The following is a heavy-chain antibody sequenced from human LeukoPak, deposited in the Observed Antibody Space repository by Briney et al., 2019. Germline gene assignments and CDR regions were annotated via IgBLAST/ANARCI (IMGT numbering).Heavy chain of an antibody. CDR1: GYTFTNYG. V-gene: IGHV1-18*01. Sequence: ASVKVSCRASGYTFTNYGINWVRQAPGQGLEWMGWISAYNDDTNSAQKFQGRVTMTTDTSTSTAYMELRSLTSDDTAVYYCARDSRNDYWGQGTLVTVSS. J-gene: IGHJ4*02. CDR2: ISAYNDDT. CDR3: ARDSRNDY. D-gene: IGHD1-14*01.